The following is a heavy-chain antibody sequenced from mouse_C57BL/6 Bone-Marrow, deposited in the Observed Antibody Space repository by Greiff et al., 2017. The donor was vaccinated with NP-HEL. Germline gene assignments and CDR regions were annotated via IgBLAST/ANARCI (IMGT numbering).Heavy chain of an antibody. CDR2: INPNNGGT. CDR1: GYTFTDYN. V-gene: IGHV1-18*01. J-gene: IGHJ4*01. CDR3: ASIPRYYEYAMDY. D-gene: IGHD1-1*01. Sequence: VQLQQSGPELVKPGASVKISCKASGYTFTDYNMDWVKQSHGKSLEWIGDINPNNGGTNYNQKFKGKATLTVDKSSSTAYMELRSLTSEDSAVYYCASIPRYYEYAMDYWGQGTSVTVSS.